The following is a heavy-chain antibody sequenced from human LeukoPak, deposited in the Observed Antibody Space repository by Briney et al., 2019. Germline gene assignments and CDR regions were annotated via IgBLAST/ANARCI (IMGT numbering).Heavy chain of an antibody. CDR2: IYYSGST. J-gene: IGHJ5*02. Sequence: PSETLSLTCTVSGGSISSSSYYWSWIRQPPGKGLEWIGYIYYSGSTYYNPSLKSRVTISVDTSKNQFSLKLSSVTAADTAVYYCARLVVPAAIARHGYNWNYGGVLSPWGQGTLVTVSS. CDR3: ARLVVPAAIARHGYNWNYGGVLSP. CDR1: GGSISSSSYY. D-gene: IGHD1-7*01. V-gene: IGHV4-30-4*08.